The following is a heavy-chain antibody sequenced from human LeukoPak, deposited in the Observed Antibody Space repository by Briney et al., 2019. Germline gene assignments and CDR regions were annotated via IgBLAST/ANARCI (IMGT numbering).Heavy chain of an antibody. CDR2: INPNSGGT. Sequence: GASVKVSCKASGYTFTCYYMHWVRQAPGQGLEWMGRINPNSGGTNYAQKFQGRVTMTRDTSISTAYMELSRLRSDDTAVYYCARIFTLGYCSSTSCWKNSDYWGQGTLVTVSS. CDR1: GYTFTCYY. D-gene: IGHD2-2*01. J-gene: IGHJ4*02. CDR3: ARIFTLGYCSSTSCWKNSDY. V-gene: IGHV1-2*06.